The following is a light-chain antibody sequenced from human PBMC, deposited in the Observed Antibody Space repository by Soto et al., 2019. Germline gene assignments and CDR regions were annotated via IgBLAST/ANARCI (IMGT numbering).Light chain of an antibody. Sequence: QSVLTQPPSASGPPGQTVTISCSGGWYNIVKNLGYWYQQFPGTAPKLLIYMTQQLPSGVPDRFSGSKSGSSASVAVSGLRCEDEAVESCAAWCGSLSAVVFGGGTKLTVL. V-gene: IGLV1-47*01. CDR3: AAWCGSLSAVV. J-gene: IGLJ2*01. CDR1: WYNIVKNL. CDR2: MTQ.